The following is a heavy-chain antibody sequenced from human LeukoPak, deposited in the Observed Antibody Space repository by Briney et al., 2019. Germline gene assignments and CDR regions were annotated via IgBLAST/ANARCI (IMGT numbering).Heavy chain of an antibody. D-gene: IGHD2-2*01. CDR1: GGTFTGYY. J-gene: IGHJ3*02. CDR2: INPNSGGT. Sequence: GSSVKVSCKASGGTFTGYYMHWVRQAPGQGLEWMGWINPNSGGTNYAQKSQGRVTMTRDTSISTAYMELSRLRSDDTAVYYCAREDSSTQDAFDIWGQGTMVTVSS. V-gene: IGHV1-2*02. CDR3: AREDSSTQDAFDI.